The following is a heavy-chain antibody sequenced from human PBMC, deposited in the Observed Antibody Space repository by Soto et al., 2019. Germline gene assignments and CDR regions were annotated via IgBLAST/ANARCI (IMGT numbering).Heavy chain of an antibody. D-gene: IGHD3-22*01. J-gene: IGHJ4*02. CDR2: ISGSGGST. CDR1: GFTFSSYA. Sequence: PGGSLRLSCAASGFTFSSYAMSWVRQAPGKGLEWVSAISGSGGSTYYADSVKGRFTISRDNSKNTLYLQMNSLRAEDTAVYYCVKGEYYYDGGAYYPFDYWGQGRMVTVSS. CDR3: VKGEYYYDGGAYYPFDY. V-gene: IGHV3-23*01.